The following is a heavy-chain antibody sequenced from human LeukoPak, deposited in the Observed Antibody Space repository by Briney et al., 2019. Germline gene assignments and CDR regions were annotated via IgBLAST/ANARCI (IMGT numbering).Heavy chain of an antibody. Sequence: PGRSLRLSCAASGFTFDDYAMHWAREAPGKGLEWVSGISWNSGSIGYADSVKGRFTISRDNAKNSLYLQMNSLRAEDTALYYCAKDFFGTTVTTVGAFDIWGQGTMVTVSS. CDR3: AKDFFGTTVTTVGAFDI. CDR2: ISWNSGSI. J-gene: IGHJ3*02. CDR1: GFTFDDYA. D-gene: IGHD4-17*01. V-gene: IGHV3-9*01.